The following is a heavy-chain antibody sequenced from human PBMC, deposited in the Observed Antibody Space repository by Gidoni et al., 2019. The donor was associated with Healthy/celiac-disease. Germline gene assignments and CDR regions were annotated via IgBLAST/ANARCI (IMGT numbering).Heavy chain of an antibody. V-gene: IGHV4-34*01. CDR3: ASRGYSYGGANGDY. J-gene: IGHJ4*02. CDR1: GGSFSGYS. Sequence: QVQLQQWGAGLLKPSETLSLTCAVYGGSFSGYSWSWIRQPPGKGLEWIGEINHSGSTNYNPSLKSRVTISVDTSKNQFSLKLSSVTAADTAVYYCASRGYSYGGANGDYWGQGTLVTVSS. CDR2: INHSGST. D-gene: IGHD5-18*01.